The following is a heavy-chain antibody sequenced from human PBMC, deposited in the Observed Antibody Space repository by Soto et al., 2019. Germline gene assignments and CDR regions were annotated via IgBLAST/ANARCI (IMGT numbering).Heavy chain of an antibody. CDR3: AKDREWEHLVDYFQH. CDR1: GFTFSSYA. CDR2: ISGSGGST. D-gene: IGHD1-26*01. J-gene: IGHJ1*01. Sequence: PGGSLRLSCAASGFTFSSYAMSWVRQAPGKGLEWVSAISGSGGSTYYADSVKGRFTISRDNSKNTLYLQMNSLRAEDTAVYYCAKDREWEHLVDYFQHWGQGTLVTVSS. V-gene: IGHV3-23*01.